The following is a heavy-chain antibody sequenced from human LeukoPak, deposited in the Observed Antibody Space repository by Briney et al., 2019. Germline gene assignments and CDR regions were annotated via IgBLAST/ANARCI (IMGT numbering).Heavy chain of an antibody. D-gene: IGHD6-19*01. CDR2: ISYDGSNK. J-gene: IGHJ4*02. CDR3: ARTYSSGWYTWYYFDY. Sequence: GGSLRLSCAASGFTLSSYDMHWVRQAPGKGLEWVAVISYDGSNKYYADSVKGRFTISRDNSKNTLFLQMNSLRAEDTAVYYCARTYSSGWYTWYYFDYWGQGTLVTVSS. V-gene: IGHV3-30*03. CDR1: GFTLSSYD.